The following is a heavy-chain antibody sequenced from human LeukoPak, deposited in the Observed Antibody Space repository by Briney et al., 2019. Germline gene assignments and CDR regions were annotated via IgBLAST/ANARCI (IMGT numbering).Heavy chain of an antibody. CDR2: VEHDGSRT. CDR3: ATDLG. CDR1: GFTFTSYW. D-gene: IGHD4-17*01. V-gene: IGHV3-74*01. J-gene: IGHJ4*02. Sequence: GGSLRLSCAASGFTFTSYWMHRVRQPPGKGLVWVSRVEHDGSRTAYADSVTGRFTISRDNGRNMVYLQMNSLRAEDTAVYYCATDLGWGQGTLVTVSS.